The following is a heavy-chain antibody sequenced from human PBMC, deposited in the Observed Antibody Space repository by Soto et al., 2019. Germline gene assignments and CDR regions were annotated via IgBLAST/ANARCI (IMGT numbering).Heavy chain of an antibody. J-gene: IGHJ4*02. V-gene: IGHV3-7*03. Sequence: GGSLRLSCAASGFTFSNYWMTWVRQAPGKGLEWVANIKEDGTMIYYMGSAKGRFTISRDNAKNSLFLQMNSLRAEDSGIYFCVRGNYEKSIDYWGQGTRVTVSS. D-gene: IGHD3-16*01. CDR2: IKEDGTMI. CDR3: VRGNYEKSIDY. CDR1: GFTFSNYW.